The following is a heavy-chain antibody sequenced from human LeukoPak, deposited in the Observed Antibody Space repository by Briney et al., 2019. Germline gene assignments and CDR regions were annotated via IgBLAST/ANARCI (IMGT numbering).Heavy chain of an antibody. CDR3: ARPDSYYYGSGSYYSSFDY. CDR1: GFTLSSYA. J-gene: IGHJ4*02. Sequence: PGRSLRLSCAASGFTLSSYAMHWVRQAPGKGLEWVTIISYDGSNKHYADSVKGRFTISRDNSKNTLYLQMNSLRAEDTAVYCCARPDSYYYGSGSYYSSFDYWGQGTLVTVST. V-gene: IGHV3-30*04. D-gene: IGHD3-10*01. CDR2: ISYDGSNK.